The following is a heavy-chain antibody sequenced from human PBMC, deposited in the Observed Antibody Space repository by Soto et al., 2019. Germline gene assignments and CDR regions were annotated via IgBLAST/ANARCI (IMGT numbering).Heavy chain of an antibody. D-gene: IGHD2-21*02. V-gene: IGHV3-30-3*01. J-gene: IGHJ4*02. Sequence: PGGSLRLSCAASVFTFIAYAFHWVRQAPGKGLEWLSVISYDGRETHYADSVEGRFIISRDSSKKTAYLQMNSLRGDDTAVYFCATDPVAVTGSFIDSWGQGTLVTVSS. CDR1: VFTFIAYA. CDR3: ATDPVAVTGSFIDS. CDR2: ISYDGRET.